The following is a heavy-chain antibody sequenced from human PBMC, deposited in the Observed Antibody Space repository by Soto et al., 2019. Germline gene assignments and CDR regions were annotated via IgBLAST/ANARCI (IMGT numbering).Heavy chain of an antibody. CDR3: AKDRPRRTSGYFFEY. J-gene: IGHJ4*02. CDR2: VSASGLNT. CDR1: GFTFSTYA. D-gene: IGHD1-1*01. Sequence: EVQLLESGGKLVQPGGSLTLSCAASGFTFSTYAMAWVRQAPGKGLEWVSGVSASGLNTDYADPVKGRFYISRDNSKNTVSLRMTSLRAADTALYYSAKDRPRRTSGYFFEYWRQGTPVTVSS. V-gene: IGHV3-23*01.